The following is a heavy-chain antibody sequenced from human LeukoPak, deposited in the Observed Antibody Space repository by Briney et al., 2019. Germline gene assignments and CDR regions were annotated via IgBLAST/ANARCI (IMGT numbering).Heavy chain of an antibody. J-gene: IGHJ3*02. CDR3: ARATYCSNTSCYIRNGAFDI. CDR2: ISGYNGNT. D-gene: IGHD2-2*02. V-gene: IGHV1-18*01. Sequence: ASVKVSCKASGYTFSRYGISWVRQAPGQGLEWMGWISGYNGNTKSAQMVQGRVTMTTDTSTSTAYMELRSLRSDDTAVYYCARATYCSNTSCYIRNGAFDIWGQGTMVTVSS. CDR1: GYTFSRYG.